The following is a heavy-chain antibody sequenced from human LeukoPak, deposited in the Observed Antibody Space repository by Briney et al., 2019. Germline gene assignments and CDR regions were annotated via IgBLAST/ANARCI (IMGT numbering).Heavy chain of an antibody. V-gene: IGHV3-23*01. CDR2: VSGSGGST. D-gene: IGHD1-26*01. Sequence: GGSLRLSCAASGFTFSSYAMSWVRQAPGKGLEWVSAVSGSGGSTYYADSVKGRFTISRDNSKNTLYLQMNSLRAEDTAVYYCAKVLVVGATGGDFDYWGQGTLVTVSS. CDR1: GFTFSSYA. CDR3: AKVLVVGATGGDFDY. J-gene: IGHJ4*02.